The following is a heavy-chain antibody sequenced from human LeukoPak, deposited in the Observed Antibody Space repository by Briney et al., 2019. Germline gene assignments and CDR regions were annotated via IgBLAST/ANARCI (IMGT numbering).Heavy chain of an antibody. CDR3: AKEGYYGSGSYLYYYYMDV. CDR2: ISWNSGSI. J-gene: IGHJ6*03. Sequence: GGSLRLSCAASGFTFDDYAMHWVRQAPGKGLEWVSGISWNSGSIGYADSVKGRFTISRDNAKNSLYLQMNSLRAEDTALYYCAKEGYYGSGSYLYYYYMDVWGKGTTVTVSS. D-gene: IGHD3-10*01. CDR1: GFTFDDYA. V-gene: IGHV3-9*01.